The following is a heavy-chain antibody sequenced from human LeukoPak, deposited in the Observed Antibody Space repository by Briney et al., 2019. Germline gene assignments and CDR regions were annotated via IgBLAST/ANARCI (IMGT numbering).Heavy chain of an antibody. D-gene: IGHD3-10*01. CDR2: ISGSGGST. CDR1: GFTFSDYY. V-gene: IGHV3-23*01. J-gene: IGHJ4*02. CDR3: ASHCYGSGSYYPD. Sequence: PGGSLRLSCAASGFTFSDYYMSWIRQAPGKGLEWVSAISGSGGSTYYADSVKGRFTISRDNSKNTLYLQMNSLRAEDTAVYYCASHCYGSGSYYPDWGQGTLVTVSS.